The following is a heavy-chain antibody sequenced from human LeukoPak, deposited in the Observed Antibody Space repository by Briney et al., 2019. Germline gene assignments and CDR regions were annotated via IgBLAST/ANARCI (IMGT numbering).Heavy chain of an antibody. V-gene: IGHV1-18*01. CDR2: ISAYNGNT. Sequence: ASVKVSCKASGYTFTSYGISWVRQAPGQGLEWMGWISAYNGNTNYAQKLQGRVTMTTDTSTSTAYMELRSLRSDDTAVYCCARDGSGDSSGWYGRSYNWFDPWGQGTLVTVSS. CDR3: ARDGSGDSSGWYGRSYNWFDP. D-gene: IGHD6-19*01. J-gene: IGHJ5*02. CDR1: GYTFTSYG.